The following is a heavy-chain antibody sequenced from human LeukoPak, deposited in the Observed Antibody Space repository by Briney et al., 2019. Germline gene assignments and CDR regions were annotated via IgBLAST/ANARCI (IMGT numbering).Heavy chain of an antibody. J-gene: IGHJ4*02. CDR3: ARVGGDTAMAIDY. CDR2: INSDGSST. V-gene: IGHV3-74*01. D-gene: IGHD5-18*01. CDR1: GFNFSSYW. Sequence: PGGSLRLSCAASGFNFSSYWMHWVRQAPGKGLVWVSRINSDGSSTSYADSVKGRFTISRDNAKNTLYLQMNSLRAEDTAVYYCARVGGDTAMAIDYWGQGTLVTVSS.